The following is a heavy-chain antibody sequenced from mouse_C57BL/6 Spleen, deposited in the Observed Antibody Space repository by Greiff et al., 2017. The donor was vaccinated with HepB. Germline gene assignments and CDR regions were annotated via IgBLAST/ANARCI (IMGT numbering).Heavy chain of an antibody. D-gene: IGHD2-2*01. V-gene: IGHV1-82*01. CDR3: ARSTMVTPYYFDY. CDR2: IYPGDGDT. CDR1: GYAFSSSW. J-gene: IGHJ2*01. Sequence: QVQLKESGPELVKPGASVKISCKASGYAFSSSWMNWVKQRPGKGLEWIGRIYPGDGDTNYNGKFKGKATLTADKSSSTAYMQLSSLTSEDSAVYFCARSTMVTPYYFDYWGQGTTLTVSS.